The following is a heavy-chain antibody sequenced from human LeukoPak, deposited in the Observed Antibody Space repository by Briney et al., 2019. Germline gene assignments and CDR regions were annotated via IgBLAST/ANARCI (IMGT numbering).Heavy chain of an antibody. J-gene: IGHJ6*03. Sequence: GGSLRLSCAASGFTFSSYAMSWVRQAPGKGLDWVSVISGSGGKTYYADSVRGRFTISRDNSKNTLYLQMNSLRAEDTAVYYGPKFPECSGSTGYGGYQYYYMDVWGKGTTVTVSS. CDR2: ISGSGGKT. CDR3: PKFPECSGSTGYGGYQYYYMDV. V-gene: IGHV3-23*01. CDR1: GFTFSSYA. D-gene: IGHD2-15*01.